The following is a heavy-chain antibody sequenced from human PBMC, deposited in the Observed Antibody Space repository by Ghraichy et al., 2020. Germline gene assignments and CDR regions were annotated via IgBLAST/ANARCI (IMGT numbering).Heavy chain of an antibody. J-gene: IGHJ4*02. CDR2: INNSGGST. V-gene: IGHV3-23*01. CDR3: AKRSVGNFGSGSYPDY. D-gene: IGHD3-10*01. Sequence: GESLNISCAASGFTFSSYAMSWVRQAPGKGLEWLSDINNSGGSTFYADSVKGRFTISRDNSKNTLYVEMNSLRAEDTAIYYCAKRSVGNFGSGSYPDYWGQGTLVTVSS. CDR1: GFTFSSYA.